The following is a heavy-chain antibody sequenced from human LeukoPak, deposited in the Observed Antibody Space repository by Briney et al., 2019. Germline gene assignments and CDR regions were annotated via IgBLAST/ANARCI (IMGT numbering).Heavy chain of an antibody. CDR3: ARESYCSGGSCYSGRAFDV. CDR1: GFTFSSYA. CDR2: ILYDGSNK. Sequence: SGGSLRLSCAASGFTFSSYAMYWVRQAPGKGLQWVATILYDGSNKYYVDSVKGRFTISRDNSKNTLYLQMNSLRVEDTAVYYCARESYCSGGSCYSGRAFDVWGQGTMVTVSS. J-gene: IGHJ3*01. D-gene: IGHD2-15*01. V-gene: IGHV3-30*04.